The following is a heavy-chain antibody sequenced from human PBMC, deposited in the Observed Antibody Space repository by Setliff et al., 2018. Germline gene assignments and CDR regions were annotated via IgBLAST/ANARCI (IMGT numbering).Heavy chain of an antibody. D-gene: IGHD3-9*01. CDR2: XXXXXXX. CDR3: ARTKLRYLDSLISARPLIWFDP. CDR1: NGPLTNFY. J-gene: IGHJ5*02. V-gene: IGHV4-59*01. Sequence: SETLSLTCSLSNGPLTNFYWAWIRQTPGKGLEWIGYXXXXXXXXXXXXXXXXXTISXXTSTNQFSLRLNSVTPADTAVYFCARTKLRYLDSLISARPLIWFDPWGQGALVTVSS.